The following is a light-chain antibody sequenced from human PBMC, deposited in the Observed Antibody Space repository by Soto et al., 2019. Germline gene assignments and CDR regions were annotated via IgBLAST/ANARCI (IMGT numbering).Light chain of an antibody. CDR1: SSNIGAGYA. J-gene: IGLJ2*01. CDR2: GDN. Sequence: QSVLTQPPSVSGAPGQRLTIACTGSSSNIGAGYAVHWHQHLPGRAPKLLGYGDNNRPSGVPDRFSGSESGTSAYLTITGLQAEDEAHYYCQSYDTRLSAVVFGGGTKLTVL. V-gene: IGLV1-40*01. CDR3: QSYDTRLSAVV.